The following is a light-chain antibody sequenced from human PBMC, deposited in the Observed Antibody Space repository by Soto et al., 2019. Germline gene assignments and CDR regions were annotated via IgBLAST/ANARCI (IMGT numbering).Light chain of an antibody. Sequence: EIVLTQSPASLSLSPGERATLSCRASQSVDSFLAWYQQKPGRTPRLLIYDTSNRATGIPARFSGSGSGTASTLTLSPLEPEDFAVYYCQVRTDWPPFKYTFGQGTKLEVK. CDR3: QVRTDWPPFKYT. J-gene: IGKJ2*01. CDR2: DTS. CDR1: QSVDSF. V-gene: IGKV3-11*01.